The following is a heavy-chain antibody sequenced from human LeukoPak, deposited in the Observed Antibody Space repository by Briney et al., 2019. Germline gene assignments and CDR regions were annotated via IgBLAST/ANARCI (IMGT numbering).Heavy chain of an antibody. CDR3: ARDSSGYFEVDY. Sequence: SQTLSLTCHITGDSVSSNSAAWNWIRQSPSTGLKWLGRTYYRSKWYNDYAVSVKSRITINPDTSRNQFSLQLNSVTPEDTAVYYCARDSSGYFEVDYWGQGTLVTVSS. CDR1: GDSVSSNSAA. CDR2: TYYRSKWYN. J-gene: IGHJ4*02. V-gene: IGHV6-1*01. D-gene: IGHD3-22*01.